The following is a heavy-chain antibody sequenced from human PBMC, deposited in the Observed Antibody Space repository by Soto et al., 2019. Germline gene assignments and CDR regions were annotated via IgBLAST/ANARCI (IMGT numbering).Heavy chain of an antibody. CDR3: AKPQVDCSSTTCYSDYYYYYGMDV. CDR2: IKQDGSQK. CDR1: GFIFSSSW. D-gene: IGHD2-2*01. J-gene: IGHJ6*02. Sequence: GGSLRLSCAASGFIFSSSWMSWVRQAPGKGLEWVANIKQDGSQKYYVDSVKGRFTISRDNAKNSLYLQMNSLRAEDTAVYYCAKPQVDCSSTTCYSDYYYYYGMDVWGQGTTVTVSS. V-gene: IGHV3-7*03.